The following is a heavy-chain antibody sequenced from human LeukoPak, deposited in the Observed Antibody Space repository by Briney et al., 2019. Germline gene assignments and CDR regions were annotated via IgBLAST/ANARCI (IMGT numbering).Heavy chain of an antibody. CDR3: ARLVGSSSAFYYYYYYMDV. CDR2: INHSGST. D-gene: IGHD6-6*01. Sequence: SETLSLTCAVYGGSFSGYYWSWIRQPPGKGLEWNGEINHSGSTNYNPSLKSRVTISVDTSKNQFSLKLSSVTAADTAVYYCARLVGSSSAFYYYYYYMDVWGKGTTVTVSS. V-gene: IGHV4-34*01. J-gene: IGHJ6*03. CDR1: GGSFSGYY.